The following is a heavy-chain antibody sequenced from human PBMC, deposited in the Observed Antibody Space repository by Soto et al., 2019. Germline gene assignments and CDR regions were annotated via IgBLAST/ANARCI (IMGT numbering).Heavy chain of an antibody. V-gene: IGHV3-23*01. CDR2: ISASGGLT. J-gene: IGHJ4*02. CDR3: AKSPPDMVTGSYFDS. CDR1: GFTYSTYA. Sequence: GGSLRLSCEASGFTYSTYAMSWVRQAPGKGLEWVSVISASGGLTYYADSVKGRFTISRDNSKNTLFLHMNSLRGEDTAIYYCAKSPPDMVTGSYFDSWGQGTLVTVSS. D-gene: IGHD5-18*01.